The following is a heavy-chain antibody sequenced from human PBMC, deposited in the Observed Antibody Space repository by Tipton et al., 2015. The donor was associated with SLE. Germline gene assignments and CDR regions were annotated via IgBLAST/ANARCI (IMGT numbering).Heavy chain of an antibody. CDR2: IWYDGSNK. CDR1: GFTFSSYG. D-gene: IGHD6-19*01. CDR3: ARGRSSGLSVAFDI. V-gene: IGHV3-33*01. Sequence: RSLRLSCAASGFTFSSYGMHWVRQAPGKGLEWVAVIWYDGSNKYYADSVKGRFTISRDNSKSTLYLQMNSLRAEDTAVYYCARGRSSGLSVAFDIWGQGTMVTVSS. J-gene: IGHJ3*02.